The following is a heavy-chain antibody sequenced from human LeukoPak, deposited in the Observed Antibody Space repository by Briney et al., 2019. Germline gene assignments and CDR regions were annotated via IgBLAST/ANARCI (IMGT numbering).Heavy chain of an antibody. CDR3: ARPRSSYEYGDYESFDF. CDR1: GYTFTDYH. V-gene: IGHV1-2*02. Sequence: ASVKVSCKASGYTFTDYHIHWVRQAPGQGLEWMGWFNPNLGGTNYAQKFQDSVTMTSDTSISTAYMEVRSLRSDDTAVYYCARPRSSYEYGDYESFDFWGQGTLVTVSS. J-gene: IGHJ4*02. CDR2: FNPNLGGT. D-gene: IGHD4-17*01.